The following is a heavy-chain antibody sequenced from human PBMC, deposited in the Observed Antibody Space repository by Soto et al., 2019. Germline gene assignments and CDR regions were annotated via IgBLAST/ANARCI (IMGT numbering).Heavy chain of an antibody. CDR1: GGSFSGYY. D-gene: IGHD5-12*01. Sequence: SSETLSLTCAVYGGSFSGYYWSWIRQPPGKGLEWIGEINHSGSTNYNPSLKSRVTISVDTSKNQFSLKLSSVTAADAAVYYCARVSGYSGYDDYWGQGTLVTVSS. V-gene: IGHV4-34*01. CDR3: ARVSGYSGYDDY. CDR2: INHSGST. J-gene: IGHJ4*02.